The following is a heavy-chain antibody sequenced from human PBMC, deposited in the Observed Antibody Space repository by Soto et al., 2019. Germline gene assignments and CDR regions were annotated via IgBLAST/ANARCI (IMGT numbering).Heavy chain of an antibody. CDR1: GFTFGDYA. Sequence: GGSLRLSCTASGFTFGDYAMSWFRQAPGKGLEWVGFIRSKAYGGTTEYAASVKGRFTISRDDSKSIAYLQMNSLKTEDTAVYYCTRRIYYDFRSGVPFDPWGQGTLVTVSS. J-gene: IGHJ5*02. CDR2: IRSKAYGGTT. V-gene: IGHV3-49*03. D-gene: IGHD3-3*01. CDR3: TRRIYYDFRSGVPFDP.